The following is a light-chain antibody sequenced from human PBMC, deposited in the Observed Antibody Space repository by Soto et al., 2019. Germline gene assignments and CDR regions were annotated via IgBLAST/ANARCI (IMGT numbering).Light chain of an antibody. CDR3: QQANSFPIT. CDR2: AAS. Sequence: DIQMTQSPSSLSASGEAGVSITCRASQSISNHLNWYQQKPGKAPKLLIFAASSLQSGVPSRFSGSRSGPDFTLTISSLQPEDFATYYCQQANSFPITFGQGTRLEI. CDR1: QSISNH. J-gene: IGKJ5*01. V-gene: IGKV1-39*01.